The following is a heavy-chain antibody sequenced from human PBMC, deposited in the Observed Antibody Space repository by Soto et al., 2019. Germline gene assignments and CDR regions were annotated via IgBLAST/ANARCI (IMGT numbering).Heavy chain of an antibody. D-gene: IGHD2-21*01. CDR1: GGTFSSYA. CDR3: ARPVSSPNIVHPAPQIYYYYYGMDV. V-gene: IGHV1-69*06. J-gene: IGHJ6*02. CDR2: IIPIFGTA. Sequence: QVQLVQSGAEVKKPGSSVKVSCKASGGTFSSYAISWVRQAPGQGLEWMGGIIPIFGTANYAQKFPGRVTITADKSACTVYREVSCLSSGDTAVYYCARPVSSPNIVHPAPQIYYYYYGMDVCGQGGTVAVS.